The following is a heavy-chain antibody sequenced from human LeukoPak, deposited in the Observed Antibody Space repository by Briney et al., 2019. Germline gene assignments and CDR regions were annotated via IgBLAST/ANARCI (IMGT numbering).Heavy chain of an antibody. CDR2: ISSSSSYI. J-gene: IGHJ3*02. CDR3: ARVHSSGYYNAFDI. Sequence: GGSLRLSCAASGFTFSSYSMNWVRQAPGKGLEWVSSISSSSSYIYYADSVKGRFTISRDNAKSSLYLQMNSLRAEDTAVYYCARVHSSGYYNAFDIWGQGTMVTVSS. D-gene: IGHD3-22*01. CDR1: GFTFSSYS. V-gene: IGHV3-21*01.